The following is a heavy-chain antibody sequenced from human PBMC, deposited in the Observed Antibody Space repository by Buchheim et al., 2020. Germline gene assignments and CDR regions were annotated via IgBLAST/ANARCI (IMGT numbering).Heavy chain of an antibody. CDR3: AIEGQWRVAANYYGMDV. J-gene: IGHJ6*02. CDR1: GGTFSSYT. CDR2: IIPILGIA. D-gene: IGHD2-15*01. Sequence: QVQLVQSGAEVKKPGSSVKVSCKASGGTFSSYTISWVRQAPGQGLEWMGRIIPILGIANYAQKFQGRVTITADKSTSPAYMELSSLRSEDTAVYYCAIEGQWRVAANYYGMDVWGQGTT. V-gene: IGHV1-69*02.